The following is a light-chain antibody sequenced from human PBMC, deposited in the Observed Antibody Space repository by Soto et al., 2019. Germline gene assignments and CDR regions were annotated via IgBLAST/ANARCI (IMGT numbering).Light chain of an antibody. J-gene: IGKJ1*01. CDR1: QSVSSK. Sequence: EIVMTQSPATLSVSPGETATLSCRASQSVSSKLAWYQQKPGQAPRLLIYDASIRATGIPDRFIGSGSGTEFTLTITSLQSEDFAVYYCQRYSDWPPWTF. V-gene: IGKV3-15*01. CDR3: QRYSDWPPWT. CDR2: DAS.